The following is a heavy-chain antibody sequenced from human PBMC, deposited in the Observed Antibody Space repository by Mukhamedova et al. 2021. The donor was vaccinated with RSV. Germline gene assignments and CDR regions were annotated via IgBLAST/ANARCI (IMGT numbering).Heavy chain of an antibody. J-gene: IGHJ4*02. CDR3: ARAHCSSTTCYRFDY. V-gene: IGHV3-48*03. D-gene: IGHD2-2*02. CDR2: ISSSGSSI. Sequence: YISSSGSSIYYADSVKGRITISRDNAKNSLYLQMDSLRAEDTAVYYCARAHCSSTTCYRFDYLGQGTLVTVSS.